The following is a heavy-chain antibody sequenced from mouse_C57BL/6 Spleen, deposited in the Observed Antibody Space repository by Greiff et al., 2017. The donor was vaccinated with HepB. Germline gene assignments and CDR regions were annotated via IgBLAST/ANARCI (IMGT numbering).Heavy chain of an antibody. J-gene: IGHJ3*01. V-gene: IGHV14-3*01. CDR3: ARPPIYYDYDGGVAY. CDR2: IDPANGNT. D-gene: IGHD2-4*01. Sequence: EVQLQQSVAELVRPGASVKLSCTASGFNIKNTYMHWVKQRPEQGLEWIGRIDPANGNTKYAPKCQGKATITADTSSNTAYLQLSSLTSEDTAIYYCARPPIYYDYDGGVAYWGQGTLVTVSA. CDR1: GFNIKNTY.